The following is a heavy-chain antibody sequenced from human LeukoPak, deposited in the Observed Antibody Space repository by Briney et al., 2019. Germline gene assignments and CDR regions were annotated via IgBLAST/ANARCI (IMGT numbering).Heavy chain of an antibody. J-gene: IGHJ4*02. CDR1: GITFSDYY. CDR3: AKGYGSTWTFDY. CDR2: ISSAGSTT. Sequence: PGGSLRLSCAASGITFSDYYMSWLRQVPGKGLEWLAYISSAGSTTNYADSVKGRFTISRDNTKKSLCLQMNSLGGEDTAVYYCAKGYGSTWTFDYWGQGILVTVSS. D-gene: IGHD6-13*01. V-gene: IGHV3-11*04.